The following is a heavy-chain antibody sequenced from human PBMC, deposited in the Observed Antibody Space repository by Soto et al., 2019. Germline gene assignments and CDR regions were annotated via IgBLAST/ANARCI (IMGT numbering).Heavy chain of an antibody. CDR1: GGSISSSSYY. CDR2: IYYSGST. Sequence: QLQVQESGPGLVKASETLSLTCTVSGGSISSSSYYWGWISQPPGKGLEWIGSIYYSGSTYYNPSLKSRVTISVHTSKNQFSLKLSSVTAADTAVYYCARRQFTPYYMDAWGKGTTVTVSS. CDR3: ARRQFTPYYMDA. V-gene: IGHV4-39*01. J-gene: IGHJ6*03.